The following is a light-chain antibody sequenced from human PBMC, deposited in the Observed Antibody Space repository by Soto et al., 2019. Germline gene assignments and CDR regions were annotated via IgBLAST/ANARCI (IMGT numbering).Light chain of an antibody. V-gene: IGKV1-33*01. J-gene: IGKJ4*01. CDR1: QDISNY. CDR3: QQYDNLPPT. Sequence: DIQMTQSPSSLSASVGDRVTITCQASQDISNYLNWYQQKPGKAPKLLIYDASNLETGVPSRFSGRGSGTDFTFTISSLQPEDIATYYYQQYDNLPPTFDGGTKVELK. CDR2: DAS.